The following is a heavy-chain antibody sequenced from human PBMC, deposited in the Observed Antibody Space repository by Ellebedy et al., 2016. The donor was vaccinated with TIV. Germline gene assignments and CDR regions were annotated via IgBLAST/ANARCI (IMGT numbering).Heavy chain of an antibody. CDR1: GGTFSSYA. Sequence: SVKVSXXASGGTFSSYAISWVRQAPGQGLEWMGGIIPIFGTANYAQKFQGRVTITADESTSTAYMELSSLRSEDTAVYYCAREADYCGGDCYEKDWGQGTLVTVSS. CDR2: IIPIFGTA. V-gene: IGHV1-69*13. D-gene: IGHD2-21*02. J-gene: IGHJ4*02. CDR3: AREADYCGGDCYEKD.